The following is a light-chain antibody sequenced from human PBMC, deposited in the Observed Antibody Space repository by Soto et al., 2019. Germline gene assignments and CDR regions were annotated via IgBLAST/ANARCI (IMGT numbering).Light chain of an antibody. J-gene: IGKJ1*01. Sequence: DIHFTQSPSTLSASVGDRVTITCRASQSVSIWLAWYRQKPGKAPEVLVWDASSLQSGVPSRFSGSGSGTEFTLTISSLQPDDFATYYCQHYNSYSEAFGQGTKVDIK. CDR1: QSVSIW. V-gene: IGKV1-5*01. CDR2: DAS. CDR3: QHYNSYSEA.